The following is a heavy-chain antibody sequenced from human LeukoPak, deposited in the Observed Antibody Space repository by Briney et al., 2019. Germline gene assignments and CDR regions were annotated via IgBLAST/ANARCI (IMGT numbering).Heavy chain of an antibody. V-gene: IGHV1-69*13. Sequence: ASVTVSCKASGGTFSSYAISWVRQAPGQGLEWMGGIIPIFGTANYAQKFQGRVTITADESTSTAYMELSSLRSEDTAVYYCARRTVGGGYWFDPWGQGTLVTVSS. D-gene: IGHD4-23*01. CDR3: ARRTVGGGYWFDP. J-gene: IGHJ5*02. CDR2: IIPIFGTA. CDR1: GGTFSSYA.